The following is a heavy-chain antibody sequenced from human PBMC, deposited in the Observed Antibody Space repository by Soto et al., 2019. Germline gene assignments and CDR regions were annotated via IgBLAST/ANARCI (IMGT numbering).Heavy chain of an antibody. V-gene: IGHV1-18*01. CDR1: GYTFTNYD. CDR2: ISAHNGNK. J-gene: IGHJ6*02. Sequence: QVQLVQSGTEVKKPGASVKVSCKASGYTFTNYDISWVRQAPGQGLEWMAWISAHNGNKNYAEKFQGRVTMTTDTSTSTAYMEVRSLRSDDTAVYYCARGLQSYFGMDVWGQATTVTVSS. CDR3: ARGLQSYFGMDV. D-gene: IGHD1-1*01.